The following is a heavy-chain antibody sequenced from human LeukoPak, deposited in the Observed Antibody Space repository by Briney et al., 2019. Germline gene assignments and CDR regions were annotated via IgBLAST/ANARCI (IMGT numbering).Heavy chain of an antibody. CDR2: IIPIFGIA. D-gene: IGHD3-10*01. CDR3: ARTDYYGPGSYDYYGMDV. V-gene: IGHV1-69*04. J-gene: IGHJ6*02. Sequence: SVKVSCKASGSTFSSYAISWVRQAPGQGLEWMGRIIPIFGIANYAQKFQGRVTITADKSTSTAYMELSSLRSEDTAVYYCARTDYYGPGSYDYYGMDVWGQGTTVTVSS. CDR1: GSTFSSYA.